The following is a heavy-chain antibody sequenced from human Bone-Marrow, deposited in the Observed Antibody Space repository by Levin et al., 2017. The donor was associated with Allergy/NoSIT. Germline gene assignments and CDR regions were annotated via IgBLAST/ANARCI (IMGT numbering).Heavy chain of an antibody. V-gene: IGHV3-33*01. Sequence: GESLKISCAASGFTFSSYGMHWVRQAPGKGLEWVAVIWYDGSNKYYADSVKGRFTISRDNSKNTLYLQMNSLRAEDTAVYYCARGAPNIVATIWYFDLWGRGTLVTVSS. D-gene: IGHD5-12*01. J-gene: IGHJ2*01. CDR3: ARGAPNIVATIWYFDL. CDR2: IWYDGSNK. CDR1: GFTFSSYG.